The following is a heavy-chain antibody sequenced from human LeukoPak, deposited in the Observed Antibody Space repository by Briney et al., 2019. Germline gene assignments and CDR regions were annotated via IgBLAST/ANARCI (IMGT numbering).Heavy chain of an antibody. Sequence: GGSLRLSCAASGFTFSDYYMSWIRQAPGKGLEWVSYISSSGSTIYYADSVKGRFTISRDNAKNSLYLQMNSLRAEDTAVYYRARGLTIQLWSFDYWGQGTLVTVSS. CDR3: ARGLTIQLWSFDY. D-gene: IGHD5-18*01. V-gene: IGHV3-11*04. CDR1: GFTFSDYY. J-gene: IGHJ4*02. CDR2: ISSSGSTI.